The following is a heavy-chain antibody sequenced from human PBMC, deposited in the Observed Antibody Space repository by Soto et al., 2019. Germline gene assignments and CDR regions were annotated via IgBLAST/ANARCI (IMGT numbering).Heavy chain of an antibody. CDR1: GYTFTGYY. J-gene: IGHJ6*02. Sequence: GASVKVSCKASGYTFTGYYMHWVRQAPRQGLEWMGWINPNSGGTNYAQKFQGQVTISADKSIDTAYLQWSSLKASDTAMYYCARRAGSSFYLQYGMDVWGQGTTVTVSS. V-gene: IGHV1-2*02. CDR3: ARRAGSSFYLQYGMDV. D-gene: IGHD2-2*01. CDR2: INPNSGGT.